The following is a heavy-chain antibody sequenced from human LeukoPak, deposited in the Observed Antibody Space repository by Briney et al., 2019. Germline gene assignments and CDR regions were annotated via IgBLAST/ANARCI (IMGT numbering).Heavy chain of an antibody. CDR2: INHSGST. CDR1: GASFSGYY. V-gene: IGHV4-34*01. CDR3: ARGRRRQYYYDSSGYYFDC. D-gene: IGHD3-22*01. J-gene: IGHJ4*02. Sequence: SETLSLTCAVYGASFSGYYWSWIRQPPGKGLEWIGEINHSGSTNYNPSLKSRVTISVDTSKNQFSLKLSSVTAAATAVYYCARGRRRQYYYDSSGYYFDCWGQETLVTVHS.